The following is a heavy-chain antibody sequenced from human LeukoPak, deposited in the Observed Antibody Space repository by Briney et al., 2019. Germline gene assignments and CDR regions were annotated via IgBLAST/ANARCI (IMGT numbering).Heavy chain of an antibody. CDR1: GYTFTGYY. V-gene: IGHV1-2*02. D-gene: IGHD3/OR15-3a*01. CDR3: ATDGQEGDWDSIDY. Sequence: GASVKVSCKASGYTFTGYYMHWVRQAPGQGLEWMGWINPKRGDTNHAQKFQGSVTMTRDSSISTGYMELSSLRSDDTAMYYCATDGQEGDWDSIDYWGQGTLVTVSA. CDR2: INPKRGDT. J-gene: IGHJ4*02.